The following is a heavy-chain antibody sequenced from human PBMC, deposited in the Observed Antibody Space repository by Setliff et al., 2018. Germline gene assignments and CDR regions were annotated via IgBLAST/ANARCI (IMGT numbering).Heavy chain of an antibody. D-gene: IGHD4-17*01. J-gene: IGHJ3*02. Sequence: SETLSLTCTVSGGSISSSSYYWGWIRQPPGKGLEWIGSIYYSGSTYYNPSLKSRVTISVDTSKNQFSLKLSSVTAADTAVYYCARIGGSTTLNLLGLFQTPPDAFDIWGQGTMVTVSS. V-gene: IGHV4-39*07. CDR3: ARIGGSTTLNLLGLFQTPPDAFDI. CDR1: GGSISSSSYY. CDR2: IYYSGST.